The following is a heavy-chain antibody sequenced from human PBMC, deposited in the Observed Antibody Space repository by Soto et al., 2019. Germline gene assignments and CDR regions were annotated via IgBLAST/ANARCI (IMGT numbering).Heavy chain of an antibody. V-gene: IGHV4-59*01. CDR3: ARAWGGYGDY. Sequence: QVQLQESGPGLVKPSETLSLTCTVSGGSISGYYWSWIRQPPGKGLEWIGYIYYSGSTNYNPSLQSRVTISVATSKNQFSLKLSSVTAADTAVYYCARAWGGYGDYWGQGTLVTVSS. CDR1: GGSISGYY. J-gene: IGHJ4*02. D-gene: IGHD5-12*01. CDR2: IYYSGST.